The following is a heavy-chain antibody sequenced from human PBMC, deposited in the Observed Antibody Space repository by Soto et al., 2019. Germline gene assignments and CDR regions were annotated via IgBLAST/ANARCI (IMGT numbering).Heavy chain of an antibody. CDR1: GYTFTSYA. Sequence: GASVKVSCKASGYTFTSYAMHWVRQAPGQRPEWMGWINAGNGNTKYSQKFQGRVTITRDTSASTAYMELSSLRSEDTAVYYCARAKESNYYGSNGYDYWGQGTLVTVSS. CDR2: INAGNGNT. V-gene: IGHV1-3*01. J-gene: IGHJ4*02. CDR3: ARAKESNYYGSNGYDY. D-gene: IGHD3-22*01.